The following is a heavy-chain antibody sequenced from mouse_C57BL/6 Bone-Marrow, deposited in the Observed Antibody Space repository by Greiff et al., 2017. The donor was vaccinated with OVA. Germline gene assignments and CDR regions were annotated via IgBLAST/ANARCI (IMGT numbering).Heavy chain of an antibody. Sequence: VKLMASGAELARPGASVKLSCQASGYTFPSYGLSWVKPRPGQGLALIGEIYPRSGNTYYNEKFKGKATLTADKSSSTAYMELRSLTSEDSAVYFCARWRGSWFAYWGQGTLVTVSA. CDR3: ARWRGSWFAY. CDR1: GYTFPSYG. V-gene: IGHV1-81*01. J-gene: IGHJ3*01. D-gene: IGHD1-1*01. CDR2: IYPRSGNT.